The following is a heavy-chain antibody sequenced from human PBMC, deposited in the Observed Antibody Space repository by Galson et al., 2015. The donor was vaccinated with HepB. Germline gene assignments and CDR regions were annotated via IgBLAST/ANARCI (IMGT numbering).Heavy chain of an antibody. CDR3: AREVAAAGTNWFDP. J-gene: IGHJ5*02. D-gene: IGHD6-13*01. Sequence: SLRLSCAASGFTVSSNYMSWVRQAPGKGLEWVSVIYSGGSTYYADSVKGRFTISRHNSKNTLYLQMNSLRAEDTAVYYCAREVAAAGTNWFDPWGQGTLVTVSS. CDR2: IYSGGST. V-gene: IGHV3-53*04. CDR1: GFTVSSNY.